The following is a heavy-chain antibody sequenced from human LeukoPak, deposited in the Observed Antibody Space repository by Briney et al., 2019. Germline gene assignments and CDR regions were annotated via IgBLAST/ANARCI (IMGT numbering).Heavy chain of an antibody. Sequence: ASVKVSCKASGYTVSSYYVRWVRQAPGPGLEWMGIINPSGGSTSYAQKFQGRVTMTRNTSKSTAYMELSSLRSEDTAVYYCARGRLYDYVWGSYYVWGQGTLVTVSS. CDR3: ARGRLYDYVWGSYYV. D-gene: IGHD3-16*01. CDR2: INPSGGST. J-gene: IGHJ4*02. CDR1: GYTVSSYY. V-gene: IGHV1-46*01.